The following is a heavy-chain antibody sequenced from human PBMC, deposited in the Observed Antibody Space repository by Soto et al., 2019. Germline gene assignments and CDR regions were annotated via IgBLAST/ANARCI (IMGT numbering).Heavy chain of an antibody. CDR2: IIPIFGTA. D-gene: IGHD3-22*01. CDR3: ARGWGYDSNDYYYAY. J-gene: IGHJ4*02. V-gene: IGHV1-69*01. Sequence: QVQLVQSGAEVRKPGSSVKVSCKASGGTFSRHAISWVRQAPGQGLEWMGGIIPIFGTANHAQKFQGRVTIIADESTSTVYKELSSLRSEETAMYYCARGWGYDSNDYYYAYWGQGTLVIVSS. CDR1: GGTFSRHA.